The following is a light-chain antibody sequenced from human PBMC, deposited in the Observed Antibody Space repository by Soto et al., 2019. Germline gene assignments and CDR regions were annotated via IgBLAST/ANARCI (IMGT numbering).Light chain of an antibody. Sequence: EIVLTQSQTSLSLSPGERATLSCRANQSVSSYLAWYQQKPGQAPRLLIYDASNRATGIPARFSGSGSGTDLTLTISSLEPEDFAVYYCQQRSNWPLTFGQGTRLEIK. V-gene: IGKV3-11*01. CDR2: DAS. CDR1: QSVSSY. J-gene: IGKJ5*01. CDR3: QQRSNWPLT.